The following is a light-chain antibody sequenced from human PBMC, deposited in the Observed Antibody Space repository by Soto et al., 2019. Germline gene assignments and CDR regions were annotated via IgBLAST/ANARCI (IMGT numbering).Light chain of an antibody. CDR2: GAS. CDR3: QQYGSSHT. J-gene: IGKJ5*01. Sequence: EIVLTQSPATLSLSPGERATLSCRASQSVSDNLAWSQQKPGQAPRLLIFGASTRATGIPDRFSGSGAGAYFNLTISRLEPADFGVYYCQQYGSSHTFGQGTRLEIK. V-gene: IGKV3-20*01. CDR1: QSVSDN.